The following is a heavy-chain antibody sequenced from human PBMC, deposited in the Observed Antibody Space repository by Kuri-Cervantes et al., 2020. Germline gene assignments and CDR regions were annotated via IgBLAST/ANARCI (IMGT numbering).Heavy chain of an antibody. CDR3: AGGTYNWNDRGADY. CDR1: GFTFSSYS. D-gene: IGHD1-20*01. Sequence: GSLRLSCAASGFTFSSYSMNWVRQAPGKGLEWIGSIYYSGSTYYNPSLKSRVTISVDTSKNQFSLKLSSMTAADTAVYYCAGGTYNWNDRGADYWGQGTLVTVSS. CDR2: IYYSGST. J-gene: IGHJ4*02. V-gene: IGHV4-39*07.